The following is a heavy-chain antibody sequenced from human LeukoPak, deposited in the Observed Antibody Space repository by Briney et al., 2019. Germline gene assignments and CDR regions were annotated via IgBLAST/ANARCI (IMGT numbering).Heavy chain of an antibody. Sequence: GASVKVSCKASGGTFSSHAISWVRQAPGQGLEWMGGIIPIFGTANYAQKFQGRVTITTDESTSTAYMELSSLRSEDTAVYYCARDTPEKRQYSYSSPFDAFDIWGQGTMVTVSS. J-gene: IGHJ3*02. CDR3: ARDTPEKRQYSYSSPFDAFDI. CDR2: IIPIFGTA. CDR1: GGTFSSHA. V-gene: IGHV1-69*05. D-gene: IGHD6-13*01.